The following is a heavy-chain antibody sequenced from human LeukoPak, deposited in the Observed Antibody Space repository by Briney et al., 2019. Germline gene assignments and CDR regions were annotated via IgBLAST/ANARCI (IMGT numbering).Heavy chain of an antibody. J-gene: IGHJ4*02. Sequence: SQTLSLTCAVSGGSISSGGYSWSWIRQPPGKGLEWIGYIYHSGSTYYNPSLKSRVTISVDRSKNQFSLKLSSVTAADTAVYYCASTIVYYFDYWGQGTLVTVSS. CDR2: IYHSGST. CDR1: GGSISSGGYS. CDR3: ASTIVYYFDY. D-gene: IGHD5/OR15-5a*01. V-gene: IGHV4-30-2*01.